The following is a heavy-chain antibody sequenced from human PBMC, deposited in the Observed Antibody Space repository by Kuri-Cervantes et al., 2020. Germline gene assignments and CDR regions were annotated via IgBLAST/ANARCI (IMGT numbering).Heavy chain of an antibody. CDR3: ARDGKQLAHRLGYYYYMDV. D-gene: IGHD6-6*01. V-gene: IGHV1-2*02. CDR1: GYTFTDSH. J-gene: IGHJ6*03. Sequence: ASVKVSCKASGYTFTDSHIHWVRQAPGQGPEWMGWISPNSGGTYYSRGFQDRVTMTRDTSISTAYMELSSLRSEDTAVYYCARDGKQLAHRLGYYYYMDVWGKGTTVTVSS. CDR2: ISPNSGGT.